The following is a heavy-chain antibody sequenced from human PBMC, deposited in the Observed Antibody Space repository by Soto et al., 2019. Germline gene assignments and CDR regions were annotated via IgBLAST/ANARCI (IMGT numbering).Heavy chain of an antibody. J-gene: IGHJ6*03. D-gene: IGHD3-3*02. CDR3: AKSGSIFDYKAV. CDR2: ISGSGDIT. V-gene: IGHV3-23*01. Sequence: GGSLRLSCVGSGFIFSNIAMTWVRQAPGKGLDLVSVISGSGDITHYPGSMKGRFTISRDNSKNTLFLQMNNLRAEDTAVYYCAKSGSIFDYKAVRGKRSTVTVSS. CDR1: GFIFSNIA.